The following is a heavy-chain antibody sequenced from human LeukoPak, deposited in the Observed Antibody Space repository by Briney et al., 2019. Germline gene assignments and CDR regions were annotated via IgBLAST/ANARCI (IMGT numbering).Heavy chain of an antibody. J-gene: IGHJ4*02. CDR2: INPNSGGT. CDR3: ARDMVDTAMVPDY. CDR1: GYTFTGYY. V-gene: IGHV1-2*02. Sequence: ASVKVSCKASGYTFTGYYMHWVRQAPGQGLEWMGWINPNSGGTNYAQKFQGRVTMTRDTSISTAYMELSRLRSDDTAVYYCARDMVDTAMVPDYWGQGTLVTVSS. D-gene: IGHD5-18*01.